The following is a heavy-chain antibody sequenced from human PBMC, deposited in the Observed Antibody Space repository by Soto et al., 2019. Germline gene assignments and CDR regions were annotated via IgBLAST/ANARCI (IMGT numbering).Heavy chain of an antibody. J-gene: IGHJ4*02. CDR2: ISYDGSNK. Sequence: GGSLRLSCAASGFTFSSYAMHWVRQAPGKGLEWVAVISYDGSNKYYADSVKGRFTISRDNSKNTLYLQMNSLRAEDTAVYYCARDKARDGYNYYYWGQGTLVTVSS. CDR3: ARDKARDGYNYYY. D-gene: IGHD5-12*01. CDR1: GFTFSSYA. V-gene: IGHV3-30-3*01.